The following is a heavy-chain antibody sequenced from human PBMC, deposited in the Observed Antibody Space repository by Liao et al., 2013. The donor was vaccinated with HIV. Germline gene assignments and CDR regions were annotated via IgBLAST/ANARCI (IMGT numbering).Heavy chain of an antibody. V-gene: IGHV4-61*02. CDR3: ARGSRAVAGSRIDY. D-gene: IGHD6-19*01. Sequence: QVQLQESGPGLVKPSQTLSLTCTVSGGSISSGTYYWSWIRQPAGKGLEWIGRIYISGSTYYNPSLKSRVTISVDTSKNQFSLNLSSVTAADTAVYFCARGSRAVAGSRIDYWGQGTLVTVSS. CDR1: GGSISSGTYY. J-gene: IGHJ4*02. CDR2: IYISGST.